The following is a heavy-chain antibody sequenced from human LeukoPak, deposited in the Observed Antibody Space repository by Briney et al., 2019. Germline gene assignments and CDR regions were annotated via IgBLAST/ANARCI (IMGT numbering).Heavy chain of an antibody. Sequence: GASVKVSCKASGYTFTSNYIHWVRQAPGQGLEWMGMIYPRDGSTSYAQKFQGRVTVTRDTSTSTVRMELSGLRSEDTAVYYCARDQEGFDYWDQGTLVTVSS. CDR3: ARDQEGFDY. J-gene: IGHJ4*02. V-gene: IGHV1-46*01. CDR1: GYTFTSNY. CDR2: IYPRDGST.